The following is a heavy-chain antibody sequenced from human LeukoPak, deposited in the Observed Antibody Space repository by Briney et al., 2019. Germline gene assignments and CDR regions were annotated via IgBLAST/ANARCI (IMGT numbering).Heavy chain of an antibody. J-gene: IGHJ6*03. CDR3: ARGGTIFGVVIYYYMDV. D-gene: IGHD3-3*01. CDR1: GYTFTRYT. Sequence: ASVKVSCKASGYTFTRYTMNWVRQAPGQGLEWMGWISAYNGNTNYAQKLQGRVTMTTDTSTSTAYMELRSLRSDDTAVYYCARGGTIFGVVIYYYMDVWGKGTTVTVSS. V-gene: IGHV1-18*04. CDR2: ISAYNGNT.